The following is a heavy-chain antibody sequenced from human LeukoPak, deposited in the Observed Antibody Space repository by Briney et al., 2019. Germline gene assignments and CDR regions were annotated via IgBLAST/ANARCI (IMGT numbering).Heavy chain of an antibody. CDR1: GFTFSSYS. V-gene: IGHV3-7*01. Sequence: GGSLRLSCAASGFTFSSYSMSWVRQAPGKGLDWVANINQDGSEEYYVDSVKGRFTISRDNAKNSLYLQMNSLRAEDTAVYYCARDRVWTVLYWGQGTLVTVSS. CDR3: ARDRVWTVLY. CDR2: INQDGSEE. D-gene: IGHD6-13*01. J-gene: IGHJ4*02.